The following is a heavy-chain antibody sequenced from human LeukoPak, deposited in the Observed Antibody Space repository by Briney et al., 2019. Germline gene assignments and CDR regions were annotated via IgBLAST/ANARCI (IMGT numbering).Heavy chain of an antibody. CDR2: IYYSGGT. CDR3: ARGKLRYFDWLPLPDY. CDR1: GGSISSYY. Sequence: PSETLSLTCTVSGGSISSYYWSWIRQPPGKGLEWIGYIYYSGGTNYNPSLKSRVTISVDTSKNQFSLKLSSVTAADTAVYYCARGKLRYFDWLPLPDYWGQGTLVTVSS. D-gene: IGHD3-9*01. V-gene: IGHV4-59*01. J-gene: IGHJ4*02.